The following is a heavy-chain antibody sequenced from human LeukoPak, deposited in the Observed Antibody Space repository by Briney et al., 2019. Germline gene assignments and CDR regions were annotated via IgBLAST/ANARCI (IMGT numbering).Heavy chain of an antibody. J-gene: IGHJ4*02. CDR3: AIDAYAGAPSSSGY. V-gene: IGHV3-21*01. CDR2: ISSSSSYI. Sequence: PGGSLRLSCAASGFTFSSYSMNWVRQAPGKGLEWVSSISSSSSYIYYADSVKGRFTISRDNAKNSLYLQMNSLRAEDTAVYYCAIDAYAGAPSSSGYWGQGTLSPSPQ. D-gene: IGHD2-8*01. CDR1: GFTFSSYS.